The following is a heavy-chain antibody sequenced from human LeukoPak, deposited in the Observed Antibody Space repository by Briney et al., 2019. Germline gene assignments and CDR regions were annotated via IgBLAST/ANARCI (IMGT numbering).Heavy chain of an antibody. CDR2: IIPIFGTA. V-gene: IGHV1-69*13. CDR3: AQDRSYIQFYF. J-gene: IGHJ4*02. Sequence: GASVKVSCKASGYTFTGYYIHWVRQAPGQGLEWMGGIIPIFGTANYAQKFQGRVTITADESTSTAYMELSSLRSEDTAVYYCAQDRSYIQFYFWGQGTLVTVSS. CDR1: GYTFTGYY. D-gene: IGHD5-18*01.